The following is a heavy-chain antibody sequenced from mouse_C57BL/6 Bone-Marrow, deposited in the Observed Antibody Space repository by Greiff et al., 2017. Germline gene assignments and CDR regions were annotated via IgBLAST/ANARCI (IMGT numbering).Heavy chain of an antibody. J-gene: IGHJ4*01. V-gene: IGHV5-17*01. Sequence: EVQLVESGGGLVKPGGSLKLSCAASGFTFSDYGMHWVRQAPEKGLEWVAYISSGSSTIYYVDTVKGRFTISRDNAKNTLFLQMTSLRSEDTAMYYCARLDYGGDYWGQGTSVTVSS. CDR3: ARLDYGGDY. CDR1: GFTFSDYG. CDR2: ISSGSSTI. D-gene: IGHD2-4*01.